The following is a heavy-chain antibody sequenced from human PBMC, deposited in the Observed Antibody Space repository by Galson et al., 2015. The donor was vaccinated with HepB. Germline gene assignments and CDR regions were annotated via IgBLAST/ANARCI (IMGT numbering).Heavy chain of an antibody. J-gene: IGHJ3*02. CDR3: ARDWGWPRGAFDI. V-gene: IGHV3-33*01. Sequence: SLRLSCAASGFTFRNYGMHWARQAPGKGLEWVAVIWYDGSETYFADSVKGRFTSSRDNSKNTLYLQMNNLRVEDTAVYYCARDWGWPRGAFDIWGQGTMVTVSS. D-gene: IGHD3-16*01. CDR2: IWYDGSET. CDR1: GFTFRNYG.